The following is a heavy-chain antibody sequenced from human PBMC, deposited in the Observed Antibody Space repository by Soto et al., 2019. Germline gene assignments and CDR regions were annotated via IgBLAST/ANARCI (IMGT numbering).Heavy chain of an antibody. D-gene: IGHD6-13*01. CDR1: GGSISSSNYY. CDR3: ARQGVAAGRGWFDP. J-gene: IGHJ5*02. V-gene: IGHV4-39*01. CDR2: VYYVGST. Sequence: PSETVSLTCTVSGGSISSSNYYWGWIRHPPGKGLEWIGSVYYVGSTYNNPSLESRLTISVDTSKNQFSLNLSSVTAADAALYYCARQGVAAGRGWFDPWGQGALVTVSS.